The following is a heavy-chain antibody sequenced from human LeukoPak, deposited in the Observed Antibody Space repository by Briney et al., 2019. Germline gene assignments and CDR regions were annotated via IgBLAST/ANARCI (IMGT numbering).Heavy chain of an antibody. D-gene: IGHD2-2*01. CDR1: GYTFTSYG. Sequence: SVKVSCKASGYTFTSYGISWVRQAPGQGLEWMGGFIPILGTAKYAQKLQGRVTSTADESTSTGYMELSSLRYEDTAVYYCARGLYCSSSTSCYDYGMDVWGQGTTVTVSS. CDR3: ARGLYCSSSTSCYDYGMDV. V-gene: IGHV1-69*13. J-gene: IGHJ6*02. CDR2: FIPILGTA.